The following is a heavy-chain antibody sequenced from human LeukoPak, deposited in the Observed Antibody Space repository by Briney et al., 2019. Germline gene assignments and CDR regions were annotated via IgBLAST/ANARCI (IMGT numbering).Heavy chain of an antibody. CDR1: GFTFNDYA. Sequence: PGGSLRLSCAASGFTFNDYAMYWVRQAPGKGLEWVAVISYDGSNKYYADSVKGRFTISRDNSKNTLYLQMNSLRAEDTAVYYCAKGLTTVTLGAFDYWGQGTLVTVSS. V-gene: IGHV3-30*04. CDR2: ISYDGSNK. D-gene: IGHD4-17*01. J-gene: IGHJ4*02. CDR3: AKGLTTVTLGAFDY.